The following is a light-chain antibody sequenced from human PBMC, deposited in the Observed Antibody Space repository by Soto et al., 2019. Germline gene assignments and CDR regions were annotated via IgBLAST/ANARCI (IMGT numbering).Light chain of an antibody. CDR1: QSLNSL. V-gene: IGKV1-5*01. CDR3: QHYNSYPWT. J-gene: IGKJ1*01. Sequence: DIQMTQSPSTLSASVGDRVTITCRASQSLNSLLAWYQQKPGRAPKLLIYDASTLESGVPSRFSGSGSGAEFSLTISSLQPDDFATYYCQHYNSYPWTFGQGTKVDI. CDR2: DAS.